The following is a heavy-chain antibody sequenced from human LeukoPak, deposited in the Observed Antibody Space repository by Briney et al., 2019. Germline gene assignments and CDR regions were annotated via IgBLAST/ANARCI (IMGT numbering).Heavy chain of an antibody. D-gene: IGHD6-13*01. CDR1: GGTFSSYA. V-gene: IGHV1-69*05. CDR3: AISIAAAGILSY. J-gene: IGHJ4*02. CDR2: IIPIFGTA. Sequence: ASVKVSCKASGGTFSSYAISWVRQAPGQGLEWMGRIIPIFGTANYAQKFQGRVTITTDESTSTAYMELSSLRSEDTAVYYCAISIAAAGILSYWGQGTLVIVSS.